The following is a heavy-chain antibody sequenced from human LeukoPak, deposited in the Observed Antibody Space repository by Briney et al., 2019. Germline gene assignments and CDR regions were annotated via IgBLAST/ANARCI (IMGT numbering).Heavy chain of an antibody. J-gene: IGHJ4*02. CDR3: ARVRYSGGYPDY. CDR2: INPNSGGT. Sequence: EASVKVSCKASGGTFSSYAVSWVRQAPGQGLEWMGRINPNSGGTNYAQKFQGRVAMTRDTSISTAYMELSRLRSDDTAVYYCARVRYSGGYPDYWGQGTLVTVSS. D-gene: IGHD1-26*01. V-gene: IGHV1-2*06. CDR1: GGTFSSYA.